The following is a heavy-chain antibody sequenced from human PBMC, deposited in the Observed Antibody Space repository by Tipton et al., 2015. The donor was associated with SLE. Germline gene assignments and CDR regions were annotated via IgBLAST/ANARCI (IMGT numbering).Heavy chain of an antibody. Sequence: QLVQSGAEVKKPGESLKISCKGYGYDFNSYWIGWVRQMPGKGLEWMGLIHPGDSGSRDNPSFQGQVTISADKSITTAYLQWSSLKASDTAMYYCARGTSIAAPAFHFWGQGTLVTVSS. V-gene: IGHV5-51*03. J-gene: IGHJ4*02. CDR1: GYDFNSYW. CDR2: IHPGDSGS. CDR3: ARGTSIAAPAFHF. D-gene: IGHD6-13*01.